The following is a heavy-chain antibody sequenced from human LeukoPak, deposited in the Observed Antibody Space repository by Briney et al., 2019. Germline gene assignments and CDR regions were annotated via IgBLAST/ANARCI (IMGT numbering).Heavy chain of an antibody. D-gene: IGHD2-15*01. Sequence: PSETLSLTCTVSGGSISSSAYHWGWIRQPPGKGLEWIGTINYGGNTYYNLSLKSRVVIFLDTSKNQFSLKLSSVTAADTAVYYCARLWSTSCKGGSCPHQPNYWGQGTRVTVPS. V-gene: IGHV4-39*01. CDR2: INYGGNT. J-gene: IGHJ4*02. CDR3: ARLWSTSCKGGSCPHQPNY. CDR1: GGSISSSAYH.